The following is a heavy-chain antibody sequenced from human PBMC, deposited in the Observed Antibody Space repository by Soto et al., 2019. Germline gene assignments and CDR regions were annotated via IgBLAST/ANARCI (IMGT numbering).Heavy chain of an antibody. CDR3: ARVGATWGDY. CDR1: GFTFSSYS. V-gene: IGHV3-21*01. Sequence: EVQLVESGGGLVKPGGSLRLSCAASGFTFSSYSMNWVRQAPGKGLEWVSSISSSSSYIYYADSVKGRFTISRDNAKNSLYPQMNSLRAEDTAVYYCARVGATWGDYWGQGTLVTVSS. J-gene: IGHJ4*02. CDR2: ISSSSSYI. D-gene: IGHD3-16*01.